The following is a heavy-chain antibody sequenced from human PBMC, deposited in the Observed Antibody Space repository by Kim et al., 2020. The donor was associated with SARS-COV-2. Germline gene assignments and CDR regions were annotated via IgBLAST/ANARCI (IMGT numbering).Heavy chain of an antibody. CDR2: INPSGGST. CDR1: GYTFTSYY. D-gene: IGHD6-13*01. CDR3: ARDLAAAGTPTYFDY. Sequence: ASVKVSCKASGYTFTSYYMHWVRHAPGQGLEWMGIINPSGGSTSYAQKFQGRVTMTRDTSTSTVYMELSSLRSEDTAVYYCARDLAAAGTPTYFDYWGQGTLVTVSS. J-gene: IGHJ4*02. V-gene: IGHV1-46*01.